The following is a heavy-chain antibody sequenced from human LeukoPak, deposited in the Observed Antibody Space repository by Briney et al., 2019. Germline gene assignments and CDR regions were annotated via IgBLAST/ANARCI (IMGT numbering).Heavy chain of an antibody. D-gene: IGHD1-26*01. J-gene: IGHJ4*02. CDR2: IPYDGSNK. V-gene: IGHV3-30*12. Sequence: GGSLRLSCAASGSTFSSYGMHWVRQAPGKGLEWVALIPYDGSNKYYADSVKGRFTVSRDNSKNTLYLQMSSLSAEDTAVYYCARAQWELLYRPPIDYWGQGTLVTVSS. CDR1: GSTFSSYG. CDR3: ARAQWELLYRPPIDY.